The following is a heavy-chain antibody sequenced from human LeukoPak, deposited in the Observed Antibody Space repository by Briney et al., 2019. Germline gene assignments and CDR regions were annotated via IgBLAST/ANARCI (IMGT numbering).Heavy chain of an antibody. CDR1: GYTFTTHG. V-gene: IGHV1-18*01. D-gene: IGHD4-11*01. CDR2: ISTSKGDT. CDR3: ARDWPTVITDY. Sequence: ASVKVSCKTSGYTFTTHGISWARQAPGQGLEWMGWISTSKGDTNYAQKFKGRLTMTTDRSTSTAYMELRSLSSDDTAVYYCARDWPTVITDYWGQGTLVTVSS. J-gene: IGHJ4*02.